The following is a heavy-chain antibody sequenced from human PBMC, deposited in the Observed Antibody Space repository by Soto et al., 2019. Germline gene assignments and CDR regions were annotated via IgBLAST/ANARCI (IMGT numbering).Heavy chain of an antibody. D-gene: IGHD2-2*01. Sequence: PGESLKISCKGSGYSFTSYWIGWVRQMPGKGLEWMGIIYPGDSDTRYSPSFQGQVTISADKSISTAYLQWSSLKASDTAMYYCARQNIVVVPPASPLYYYYGMDVWGQGTTVTVSS. CDR1: GYSFTSYW. CDR3: ARQNIVVVPPASPLYYYYGMDV. J-gene: IGHJ6*02. V-gene: IGHV5-51*01. CDR2: IYPGDSDT.